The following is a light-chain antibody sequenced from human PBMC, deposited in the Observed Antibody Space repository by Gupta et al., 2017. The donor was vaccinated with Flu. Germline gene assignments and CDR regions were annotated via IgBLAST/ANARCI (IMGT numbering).Light chain of an antibody. CDR3: RQCKHWPRS. CDR2: KGS. CDR1: QSLLGSDGDTH. V-gene: IGKV2-30*01. J-gene: IGKJ2*03. Sequence: VVMTQSPLSLPVTLGQPASISCRSSQSLLGSDGDTHLTWFQQRPGQSPRRLIYKGSNRDCGVPDRFSGSGSGTDFTLKISRVEAEDVGVYFCRQCKHWPRSFGQGTKLEIK.